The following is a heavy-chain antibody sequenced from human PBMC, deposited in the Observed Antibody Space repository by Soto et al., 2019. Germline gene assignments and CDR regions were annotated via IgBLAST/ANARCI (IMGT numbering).Heavy chain of an antibody. J-gene: IGHJ1*01. Sequence: GGSLRLSCAASGFTFSSYAMSWVRQAPGKGLEWVSAISGSVGSTYYADSVKGRVTISRDNSKNTLYLQMNSLRAEDTAVYYWAKAREYYDILTGYSWAEYVQHWGQGTLVTVS. V-gene: IGHV3-23*01. D-gene: IGHD3-9*01. CDR1: GFTFSSYA. CDR2: ISGSVGST. CDR3: AKAREYYDILTGYSWAEYVQH.